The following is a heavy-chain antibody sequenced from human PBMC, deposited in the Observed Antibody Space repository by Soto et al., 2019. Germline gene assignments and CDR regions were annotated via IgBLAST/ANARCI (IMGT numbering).Heavy chain of an antibody. V-gene: IGHV3-33*01. CDR3: ARDRFGGNPVLGIDY. D-gene: IGHD3-10*01. CDR2: TWCDGSNK. CDR1: VFVFSSYG. J-gene: IGHJ4*02. Sequence: GGSRRRSCAACVFVFSSYGMHGGRPAPGKGLEWVAVTWCDGSNKYYEDSVKGRFTISRDNSKSTLYLQMNSLRAEDTAVYYCARDRFGGNPVLGIDYWGQGTLATVSS.